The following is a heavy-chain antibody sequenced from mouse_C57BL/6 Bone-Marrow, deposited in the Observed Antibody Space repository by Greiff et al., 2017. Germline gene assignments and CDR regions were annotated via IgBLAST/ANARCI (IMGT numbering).Heavy chain of an antibody. CDR1: GFTFNTYA. J-gene: IGHJ4*01. CDR3: VRGGYYAMDY. CDR2: IRRKSSNYAT. Sequence: EVQLVESGGGLVQPKGSLKLSCAASGFTFNTYAMHWVRQAPGKGLEWVARIRRKSSNYATYYADSVKDRFTISRDDSQSMLYLQMNNLKTEDTAMYYCVRGGYYAMDYWGQGTSVTVSS. V-gene: IGHV10-3*01.